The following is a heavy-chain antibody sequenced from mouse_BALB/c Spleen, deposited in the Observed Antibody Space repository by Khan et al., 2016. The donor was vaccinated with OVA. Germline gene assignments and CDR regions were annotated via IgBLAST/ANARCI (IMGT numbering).Heavy chain of an antibody. D-gene: IGHD2-2*01. V-gene: IGHV1S81*02. CDR3: TRSGYGSFVY. Sequence: QVQLQQSGAELVKPGASVKLSCKASGYMFTSYYMYWVKQRPGQGLEWIGEINPNSGGTNFNEKFKSKATLTVDKSSNTAYMQLSSLTSEDSAVYYCTRSGYGSFVYWGQGTLVTVSA. CDR1: GYMFTSYY. CDR2: INPNSGGT. J-gene: IGHJ3*01.